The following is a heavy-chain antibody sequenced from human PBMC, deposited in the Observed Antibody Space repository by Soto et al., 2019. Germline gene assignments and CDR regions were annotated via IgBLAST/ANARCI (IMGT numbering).Heavy chain of an antibody. Sequence: SENLYLTCTVSGGSVSSGSYYWSWIRQPPGKGLEWIGYIYYSGSTNYNPSLKSRVTISVDTSKNQFSLKLSSVTAADTAVYYCARGRVGYSYVYDAFDIWCQGTMVTVSS. CDR3: ARGRVGYSYVYDAFDI. D-gene: IGHD5-18*01. CDR1: GGSVSSGSYY. J-gene: IGHJ3*02. V-gene: IGHV4-61*01. CDR2: IYYSGST.